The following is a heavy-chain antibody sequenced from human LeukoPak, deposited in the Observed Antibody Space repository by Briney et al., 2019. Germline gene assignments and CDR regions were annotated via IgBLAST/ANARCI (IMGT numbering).Heavy chain of an antibody. CDR1: GHTFTAYD. D-gene: IGHD7-27*01. CDR2: MSPNSGNT. CDR3: ARGPPNWGFDY. Sequence: ASVTVPFRASGHTFTAYDLNWVRQAPGQGLEWLGWMSPNSGNTGYAQKFQGRVTMTRDTSISTAYMELSSLRSEDTAVYYCARGPPNWGFDYWGQGTLVTVSS. V-gene: IGHV1-8*01. J-gene: IGHJ4*02.